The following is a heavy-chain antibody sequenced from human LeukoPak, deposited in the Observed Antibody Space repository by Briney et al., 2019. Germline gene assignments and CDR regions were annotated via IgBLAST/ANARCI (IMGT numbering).Heavy chain of an antibody. CDR3: ARREHDFWSGYYLY. Sequence: GASVKVSCMASGYTFTSYGISWVRQAPGQGLEGMGWISAYNGNTNYAQKLQGRVTMTTDTSTSTAYMELRSLRSDDTAVYYCARREHDFWSGYYLYWGQGTLVTVSS. CDR2: ISAYNGNT. J-gene: IGHJ4*02. D-gene: IGHD3-3*01. CDR1: GYTFTSYG. V-gene: IGHV1-18*01.